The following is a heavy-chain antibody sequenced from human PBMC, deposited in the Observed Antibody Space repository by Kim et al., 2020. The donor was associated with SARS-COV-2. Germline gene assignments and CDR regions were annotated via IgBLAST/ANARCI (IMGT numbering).Heavy chain of an antibody. CDR2: IRSKRNGETT. CDR1: GFNFGDYA. CDR3: TSGPYYYDSAAYYHDY. V-gene: IGHV3-49*03. Sequence: GGSLRLSCTASGFNFGDYAMSWFRQAPGKGLEWVAFIRSKRNGETTEYAASVKGRFTISRDDSKRIAYLQMNGLKTEDTAVYYCTSGPYYYDSAAYYHDYWGQGTLVTVSS. D-gene: IGHD3-22*01. J-gene: IGHJ4*02.